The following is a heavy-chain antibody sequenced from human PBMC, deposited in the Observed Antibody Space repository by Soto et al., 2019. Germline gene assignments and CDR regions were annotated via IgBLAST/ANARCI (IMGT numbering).Heavy chain of an antibody. CDR3: TRAPYYDSSGYYLTFDY. J-gene: IGHJ4*02. CDR2: IRSKAYGGTT. V-gene: IGHV3-49*03. Sequence: GGSLRLSCTASGFTFGDYAMSWFRQAPGKGLEWVGFIRSKAYGGTTEYAASVKGRFTILRDDSKSIAYLQMNSLKTEDTAVYYSTRAPYYDSSGYYLTFDYWGQGTLVTVSS. CDR1: GFTFGDYA. D-gene: IGHD3-22*01.